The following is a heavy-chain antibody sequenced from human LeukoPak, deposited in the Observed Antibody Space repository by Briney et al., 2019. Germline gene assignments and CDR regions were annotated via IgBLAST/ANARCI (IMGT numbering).Heavy chain of an antibody. V-gene: IGHV4-34*01. Sequence: GSLRLSCAASGFTFSSYSMNWFRKPPGKGLEWIGEINHSGSTNYNPSLKSRVTISVDTSKNQFSLKLSSVTAADTAVYYCARARRGLRYSSGWIPKFDPWGQGTLVTVSS. CDR2: INHSGST. CDR1: GFTFSSYS. D-gene: IGHD6-19*01. CDR3: ARARRGLRYSSGWIPKFDP. J-gene: IGHJ5*02.